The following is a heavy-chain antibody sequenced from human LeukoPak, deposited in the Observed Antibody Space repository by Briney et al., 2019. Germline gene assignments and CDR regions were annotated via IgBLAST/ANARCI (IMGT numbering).Heavy chain of an antibody. CDR1: GGSISSYY. D-gene: IGHD3-22*01. CDR3: ARGGDYYDSSGYYYY. V-gene: IGHV4-4*07. CDR2: IYTSRST. Sequence: SETLTLTCTVSGGSISSYYWSWIRQPAGKGLEWIGRIYTSRSTSYNPSLKSRVTMSVDTSKSQYSLKLSSVTAADTAVYYCARGGDYYDSSGYYYYWGQGTLGTVSP. J-gene: IGHJ4*02.